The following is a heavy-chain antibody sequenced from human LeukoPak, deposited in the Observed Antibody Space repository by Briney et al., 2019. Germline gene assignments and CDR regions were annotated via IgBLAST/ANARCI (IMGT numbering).Heavy chain of an antibody. V-gene: IGHV4-59*08. Sequence: SETLSLTCTVSGGSISYYYWSWIRQPPGRGVEWIGYIYYSGSTYYNPSLKSRVTISVDTSKNQFSLKLSSVTAADTAVYYCARARDYDSSGYDSRPFDYWGQGTLVTVSS. CDR1: GGSISYYY. J-gene: IGHJ4*02. CDR2: IYYSGST. CDR3: ARARDYDSSGYDSRPFDY. D-gene: IGHD3-22*01.